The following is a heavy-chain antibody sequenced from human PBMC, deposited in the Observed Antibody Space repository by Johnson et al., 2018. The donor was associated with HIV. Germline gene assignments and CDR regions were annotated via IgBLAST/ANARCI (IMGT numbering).Heavy chain of an antibody. CDR1: GFTFSSYA. V-gene: IGHV3-30-3*01. J-gene: IGHJ3*02. CDR3: AREMVAAKDAFDI. Sequence: QVQLVESGGGVVQPGRSLRLSCAASGFTFSSYAMHWVRQAPGKGLEWVAVISYDGSNKYYPDSVTGRFTISRDNFKNTLYLQMDSLRAEDTAVYFCAREMVAAKDAFDIWGQGTMVTVSS. D-gene: IGHD2-15*01. CDR2: ISYDGSNK.